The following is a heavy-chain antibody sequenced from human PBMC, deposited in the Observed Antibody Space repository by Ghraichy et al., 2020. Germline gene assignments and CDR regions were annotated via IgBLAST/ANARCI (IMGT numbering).Heavy chain of an antibody. CDR3: LKDDDYGDFGGDALDV. CDR1: GFIFRTYA. V-gene: IGHV3-64D*06. CDR2: INSNGDRT. J-gene: IGHJ3*01. Sequence: GGSLRLSCSAAGFIFRTYAMHWVRQAPGKGLEYVSAINSNGDRTFLAESVRGRFTISRDNSKNMLYLQMSSLRAEDTAVYYCLKDDDYGDFGGDALDVWGQGTMVTVCS. D-gene: IGHD4-17*01.